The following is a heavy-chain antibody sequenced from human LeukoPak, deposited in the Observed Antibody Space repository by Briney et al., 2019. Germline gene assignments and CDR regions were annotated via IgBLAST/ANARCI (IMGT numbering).Heavy chain of an antibody. CDR2: IYYSGST. V-gene: IGHV4-59*08. CDR1: GDSISSYY. D-gene: IGHD3-22*01. J-gene: IGHJ5*02. CDR3: ARLYYDSSRYPNWFDP. Sequence: SETLSLTCTVSGDSISSYYWSWIRQPPGKGLEWIGYIYYSGSTNYNPSLKSRVTISVDTCKNQFSLKLSSVTAADTAVYYCARLYYDSSRYPNWFDPWGQGTLVTVSS.